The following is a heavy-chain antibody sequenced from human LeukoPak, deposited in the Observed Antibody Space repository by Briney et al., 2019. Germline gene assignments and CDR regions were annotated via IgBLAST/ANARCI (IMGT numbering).Heavy chain of an antibody. D-gene: IGHD5-12*01. CDR3: ASVYSGYYSHPLGDY. CDR2: IIPIFGTA. Sequence: GASLKVSCKASGGTFSSYAISWVRQAPGQRLEWMGGIIPIFGTANYAQKFQGRVTITADESTSTAYMELSSLRSEDTAVYYCASVYSGYYSHPLGDYWGQGTLVTVSS. CDR1: GGTFSSYA. V-gene: IGHV1-69*13. J-gene: IGHJ4*02.